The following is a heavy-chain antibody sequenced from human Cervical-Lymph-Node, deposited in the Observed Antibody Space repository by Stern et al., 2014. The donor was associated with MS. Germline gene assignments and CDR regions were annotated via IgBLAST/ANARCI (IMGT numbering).Heavy chain of an antibody. J-gene: IGHJ4*02. CDR1: GFTFTSYW. CDR2: IKKDGSEK. V-gene: IGHV3-7*01. CDR3: AKGGRGYSDGSDYSLDS. D-gene: IGHD3-22*01. Sequence: EMQLVESGGGLVQPGGSLRLSCAASGFTFTSYWMNWVRQAPGKGLEWVANIKKDGSEKYYVGSVKGRFTISRDNAKNSLTLQMTSLRGEDTAVYYCAKGGRGYSDGSDYSLDSWGQGTLVTVSS.